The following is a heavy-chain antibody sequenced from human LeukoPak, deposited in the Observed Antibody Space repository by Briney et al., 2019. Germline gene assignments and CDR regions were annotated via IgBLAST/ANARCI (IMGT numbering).Heavy chain of an antibody. V-gene: IGHV3-30*02. CDR1: GFTFSTYG. D-gene: IGHD5-18*01. CDR3: ARTRAGESYGDY. J-gene: IGHJ4*02. CDR2: IRYVGINK. Sequence: PGGSLRLSCAASGFTFSTYGMHWVRQAPGKGLEWVSFIRYVGINKYYADSVKGRFTISRDNSKNTLYLQMNSLRAEDTAVYYCARTRAGESYGDYWGQGTLVTVSS.